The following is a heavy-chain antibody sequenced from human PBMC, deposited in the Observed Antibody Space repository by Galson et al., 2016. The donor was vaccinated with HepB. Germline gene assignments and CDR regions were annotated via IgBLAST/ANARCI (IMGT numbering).Heavy chain of an antibody. CDR3: GASRDGYIDY. V-gene: IGHV3-74*01. CDR2: ISLDGSVT. J-gene: IGHJ4*01. Sequence: GLVWVSRISLDGSVTIYGDSVKGRFSTSRDNAKNTLFLQMNSLRAEDTAVYYCGASRDGYIDYWGQGALVTISS. D-gene: IGHD5-24*01.